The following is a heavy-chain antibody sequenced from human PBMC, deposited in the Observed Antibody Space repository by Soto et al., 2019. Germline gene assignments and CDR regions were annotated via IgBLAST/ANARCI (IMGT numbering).Heavy chain of an antibody. Sequence: SVKVSCKASGGTFSSYAISWVRQAPGQGLEWMGGIIPIFGTANYAQKFQGRVTMTRDTSTSTLYMELSSLRSEDTAVYYCARIRVDRNYDRGYFDYWGQGTLVTVSS. CDR2: IIPIFGTA. CDR3: ARIRVDRNYDRGYFDY. J-gene: IGHJ4*02. V-gene: IGHV1-69*05. CDR1: GGTFSSYA. D-gene: IGHD4-4*01.